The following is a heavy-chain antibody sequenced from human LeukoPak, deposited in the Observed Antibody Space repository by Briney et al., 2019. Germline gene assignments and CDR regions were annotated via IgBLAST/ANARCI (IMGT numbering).Heavy chain of an antibody. Sequence: GGSLRLSCAASGFTFSSYAMSWVRQAPGKGLEWLAFIRYDGSIKYYADSVKGRFTISRDNSRNTLYLQMNSLRAEDTAVYYCAKDSIQGDTALDYWGQGTLVTVSS. CDR3: AKDSIQGDTALDY. CDR2: IRYDGSIK. J-gene: IGHJ4*02. D-gene: IGHD5-18*01. CDR1: GFTFSSYA. V-gene: IGHV3-30*02.